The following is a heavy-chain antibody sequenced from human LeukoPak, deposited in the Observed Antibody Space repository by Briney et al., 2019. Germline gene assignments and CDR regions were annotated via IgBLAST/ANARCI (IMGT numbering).Heavy chain of an antibody. CDR2: IGGRSRTI. CDR1: GFTFSSYS. CDR3: ARVTTNGYFEY. V-gene: IGHV3-48*04. D-gene: IGHD1-1*01. Sequence: GGSLRLSCAASGFTFSSYSMNWVRQAPGKGLEWISYIGGRSRTIYYADSVKGRFTISRDNAKSSLYLQMNSLRAEDTAVYFCARVTTNGYFEYWGQGSLVTVSP. J-gene: IGHJ4*02.